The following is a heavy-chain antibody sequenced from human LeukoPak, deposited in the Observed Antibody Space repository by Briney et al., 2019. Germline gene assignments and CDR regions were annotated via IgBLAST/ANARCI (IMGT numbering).Heavy chain of an antibody. CDR2: IYYSGST. D-gene: IGHD3-22*01. V-gene: IGHV4-59*12. Sequence: PSETLSLTCTVSGGSISSYYWSWIRQPPGKGLEWIGSIYYSGSTYYSPSLKSRVTISVDTSKNQFSLKLSSVTAADTAVYYCARKTPYYSDGSGPLGTYYFDYWGQGTLVTVSS. J-gene: IGHJ4*02. CDR1: GGSISSYY. CDR3: ARKTPYYSDGSGPLGTYYFDY.